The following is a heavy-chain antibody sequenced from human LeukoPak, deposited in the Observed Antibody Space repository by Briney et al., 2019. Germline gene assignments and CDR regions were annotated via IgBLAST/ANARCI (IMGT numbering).Heavy chain of an antibody. Sequence: ASVKVSCKASGYTFTSYGISWVRQAPGQGLEWMGWIDPYNANTKYAQKFQGRVTMTTDSSTSTAYMELRSLRSDDTAVYYCARDGFDAFDIWGQGTMVTVSS. V-gene: IGHV1-18*01. CDR2: IDPYNANT. D-gene: IGHD3-10*01. CDR3: ARDGFDAFDI. J-gene: IGHJ3*02. CDR1: GYTFTSYG.